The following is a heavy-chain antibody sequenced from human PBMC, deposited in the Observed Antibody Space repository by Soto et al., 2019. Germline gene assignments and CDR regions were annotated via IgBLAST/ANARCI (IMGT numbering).Heavy chain of an antibody. CDR2: INPSGGST. V-gene: IGHV1-46*03. CDR1: GYTFTSNY. CDR3: ARSQGRQGATLDY. D-gene: IGHD1-26*01. Sequence: ASVKVCCKASGYTFTSNYIHWVRQAPGQGLEWMGIINPSGGSTSYAQKFQGRVTMTRDTSTSTVYMELSSLRSEDTAVYYCARSQGRQGATLDYWGQGTLVTVSS. J-gene: IGHJ4*02.